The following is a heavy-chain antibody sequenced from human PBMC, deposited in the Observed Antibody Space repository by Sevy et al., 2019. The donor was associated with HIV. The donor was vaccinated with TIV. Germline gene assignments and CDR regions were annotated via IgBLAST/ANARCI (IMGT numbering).Heavy chain of an antibody. CDR3: AREAIAAGATELDH. J-gene: IGHJ4*02. D-gene: IGHD1-26*01. CDR1: GYNITAYF. CDR2: INPQSGGA. V-gene: IGHV1-2*06. Sequence: ASVKVSCEASGYNITAYFIHWVRQAPGQGLEWMGRINPQSGGANDAQKFQGRVTMTTDTSINTAHIDLSSLTCDDTAVYYCAREAIAAGATELDHWGQGTLVTVSS.